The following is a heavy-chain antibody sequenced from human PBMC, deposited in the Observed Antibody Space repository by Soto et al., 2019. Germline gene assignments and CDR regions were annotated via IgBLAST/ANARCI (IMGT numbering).Heavy chain of an antibody. J-gene: IGHJ6*02. D-gene: IGHD6-6*01. V-gene: IGHV3-30-3*01. CDR1: GFTFSSYA. CDR3: ARDHAIEGIAARTNYYYYGMDV. Sequence: TGGSLRLSCAASGFTFSSYAMHWVRQAPGKGLEWVAVISYDGSNKYYADSVKGRFTISRDNSKNTLYLQMNSLRAEDTAVYYCARDHAIEGIAARTNYYYYGMDVWGQGTTVTVSS. CDR2: ISYDGSNK.